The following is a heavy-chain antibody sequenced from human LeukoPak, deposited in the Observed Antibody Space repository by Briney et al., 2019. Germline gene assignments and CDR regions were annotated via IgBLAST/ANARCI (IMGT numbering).Heavy chain of an antibody. CDR2: MNPNSGDA. V-gene: IGHV1-2*06. J-gene: IGHJ4*02. CDR1: GYTFTGYY. D-gene: IGHD3-16*01. CDR3: VPRGDGGFDY. Sequence: ASVKVSCKNSGYTFTGYYMHWVRQAPGQGLEWMGRMNPNSGDANFAQKFQGRVTMTRDTSINTAYMELSSLRSDDTAVYYCVPRGDGGFDYWGQGTLVIVSS.